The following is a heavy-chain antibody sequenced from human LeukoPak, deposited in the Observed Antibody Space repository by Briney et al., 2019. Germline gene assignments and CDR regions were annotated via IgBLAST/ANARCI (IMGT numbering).Heavy chain of an antibody. J-gene: IGHJ4*02. CDR1: GFTFSSYS. CDR3: ARAGPRSRDGYNFGLY. CDR2: ISSSSSYI. D-gene: IGHD5-24*01. V-gene: IGHV3-21*01. Sequence: GGSLRLSCAASGFTFSSYSMNWVRQAPGKGLEWVSSISSSSSYIYYADSVKGRFTISRDNAKNSLYLQMNSLRAEDTAVYYCARAGPRSRDGYNFGLYWGQGTLVTVSS.